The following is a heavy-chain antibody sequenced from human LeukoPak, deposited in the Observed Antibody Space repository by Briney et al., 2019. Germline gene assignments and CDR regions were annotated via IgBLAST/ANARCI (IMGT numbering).Heavy chain of an antibody. Sequence: GGSLRLSCTASGFTFSSYDMGWVRQSPGKGLGWVSAISGSGGSTFYADSVKGRFTISRDNSKNTVFLQMSGLRAEDTALYYCAKAHCSPNSYSRIDYWGQGTLVTVSS. D-gene: IGHD2-2*01. CDR1: GFTFSSYD. CDR2: ISGSGGST. CDR3: AKAHCSPNSYSRIDY. J-gene: IGHJ4*02. V-gene: IGHV3-23*01.